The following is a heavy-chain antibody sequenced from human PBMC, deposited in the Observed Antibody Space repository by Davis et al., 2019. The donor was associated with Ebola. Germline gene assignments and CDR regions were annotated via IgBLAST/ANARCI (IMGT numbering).Heavy chain of an antibody. D-gene: IGHD4-17*01. CDR2: IIPMFSKA. CDR1: GDTFTSYA. V-gene: IGHV1-69*06. J-gene: IGHJ6*02. Sequence: SVKVSCKASGDTFTSYASNWVRQAPGQGLEWVGGIIPMFSKADYAPKFQGRVTITADKSTTTAYMELSSLKSEDTAVYYCARQTKVTPAYYYHGMDVWGQGTTVTVSS. CDR3: ARQTKVTPAYYYHGMDV.